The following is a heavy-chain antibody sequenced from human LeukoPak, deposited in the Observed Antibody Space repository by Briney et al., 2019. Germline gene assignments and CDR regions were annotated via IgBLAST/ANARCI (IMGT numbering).Heavy chain of an antibody. J-gene: IGHJ4*02. CDR3: ARPHDSSGYSMYYFDY. V-gene: IGHV3-7*01. CDR2: IKQDGSEK. Sequence: GGSLRLSCAASGFTFSSYWMSWVRQAPGKGLEWVANIKQDGSEKYYVDSVKGRFTISRDNAKNSLYLQMNSLRAEDTAVYYCARPHDSSGYSMYYFDYWGQGTLVTVSS. CDR1: GFTFSSYW. D-gene: IGHD3-22*01.